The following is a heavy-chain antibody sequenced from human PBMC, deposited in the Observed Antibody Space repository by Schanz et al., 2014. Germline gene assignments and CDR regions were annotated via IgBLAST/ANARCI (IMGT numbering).Heavy chain of an antibody. Sequence: QVQLVESGGGVVQPGRSLRLSCAASGFTFSKYGVHWVRQAPGKGLEWVAVIWYNGSNKYYADSVRGRFTISRDNSKNTLYLQMNNLRAEDTAVYYCAKELNRRGGQTNFYYYYGMDVWGQGTTVTVSS. CDR2: IWYNGSNK. CDR1: GFTFSKYG. D-gene: IGHD5-12*01. CDR3: AKELNRRGGQTNFYYYYGMDV. J-gene: IGHJ6*02. V-gene: IGHV3-33*06.